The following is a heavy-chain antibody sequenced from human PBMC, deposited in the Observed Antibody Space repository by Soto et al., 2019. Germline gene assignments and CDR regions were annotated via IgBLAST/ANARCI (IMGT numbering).Heavy chain of an antibody. V-gene: IGHV4-30-4*01. CDR2: IYYSGST. Sequence: QVQLQESGPGLVKPSQTLSLTCTVSGGSISSGDYYWSWIRQPPGKGLEWIGYIYYSGSTYYNPSLKSRVTISVDPSKNQFSLKLSSVTAADTAVYYCARAPTYYYDSSGQPFYYYGMDVWGQGTTVTVSS. D-gene: IGHD3-22*01. J-gene: IGHJ6*02. CDR1: GGSISSGDYY. CDR3: ARAPTYYYDSSGQPFYYYGMDV.